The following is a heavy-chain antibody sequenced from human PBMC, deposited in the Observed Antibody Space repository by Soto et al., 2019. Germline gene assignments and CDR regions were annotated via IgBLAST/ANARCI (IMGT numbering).Heavy chain of an antibody. CDR2: TYYRSTWST. Sequence: QVQLQQSGPGLVKPSQTLSLTCAISGDSVSSNSGAWTWIRQSPSRGLEWLGRTYYRSTWSTDYAISVKSRIAINPDTSNNQFSLHLNSVTPEDTAVYYCARQIAATGTAGTFDYWGQGTLVTVSS. V-gene: IGHV6-1*01. CDR1: GDSVSSNSGA. J-gene: IGHJ4*02. CDR3: ARQIAATGTAGTFDY. D-gene: IGHD6-13*01.